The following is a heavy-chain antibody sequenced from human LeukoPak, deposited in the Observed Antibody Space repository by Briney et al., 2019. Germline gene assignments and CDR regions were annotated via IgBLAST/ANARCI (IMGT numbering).Heavy chain of an antibody. V-gene: IGHV5-51*01. Sequence: GESLKISCQGSGCSFSTYWIGWVRQMPRKGLEWMGFIYPGDSDTRYSPAFQGQVTISADKYISSAYLQWSSLKPSDTAVYYCAKVVELATLTGDSYTYSYHMDVWGKGTAVTVSS. J-gene: IGHJ6*03. CDR3: AKVVELATLTGDSYTYSYHMDV. CDR2: IYPGDSDT. D-gene: IGHD5-24*01. CDR1: GCSFSTYW.